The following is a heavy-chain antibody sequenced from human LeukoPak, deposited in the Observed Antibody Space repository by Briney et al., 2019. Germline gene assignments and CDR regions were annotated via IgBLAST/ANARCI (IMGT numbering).Heavy chain of an antibody. D-gene: IGHD3-22*01. CDR2: INPNSGGT. CDR1: GYTFTGYY. J-gene: IGHJ4*02. Sequence: GASVKVSCKASGYTFTGYYMHWVRQAPGQGLEWMGWINPNSGGTNYAQKFQGRVTMTRDTSISTAYMELSRLRSEDTAVYYCARDPDSGYYEGWYYFDYWGQGTLVTVSS. CDR3: ARDPDSGYYEGWYYFDY. V-gene: IGHV1-2*02.